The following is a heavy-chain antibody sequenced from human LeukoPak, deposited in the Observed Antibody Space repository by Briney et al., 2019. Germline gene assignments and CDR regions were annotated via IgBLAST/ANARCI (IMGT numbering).Heavy chain of an antibody. CDR1: GFTFSTYA. D-gene: IGHD3-3*01. CDR3: AKDANFFWSGYYLSY. CDR2: ISGTGGNT. Sequence: GGSLRLSCAASGFTFSTYAMIWVRQAPGKGLEWVSAISGTGGNTYYADSVKGRFTISRDNSKNTLYLQMNSLRAEDTAVYYCAKDANFFWSGYYLSYWGQGTLVTVSS. J-gene: IGHJ4*02. V-gene: IGHV3-23*01.